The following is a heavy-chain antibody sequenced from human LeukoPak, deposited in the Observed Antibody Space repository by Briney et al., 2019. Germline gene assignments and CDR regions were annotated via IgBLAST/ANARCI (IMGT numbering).Heavy chain of an antibody. CDR3: ASRDKGYYYGMDV. Sequence: GGSLRLSCAASGFTVSGNYMSWVRQAPGKGLEWVSLLYSGGSTYYADSMKGRFSISRDNSKNTLYLQMNSLRAEDTAVYYCASRDKGYYYGMDVWGQGTTVTVSS. CDR2: LYSGGST. V-gene: IGHV3-66*01. D-gene: IGHD5-24*01. J-gene: IGHJ6*02. CDR1: GFTVSGNY.